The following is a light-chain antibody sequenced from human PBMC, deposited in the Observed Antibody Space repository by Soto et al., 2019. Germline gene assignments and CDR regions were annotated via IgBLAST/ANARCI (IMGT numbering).Light chain of an antibody. Sequence: QSALTQPPSASGSPGQSVTISCTGTSSDVGGYNYVSWYQQHPGKAPKLMISEVSKRPSGVPDRFSGSKSGNTASLTVSGVQAEDEADYYCSSFAGNNILVFGGGTKLTVL. J-gene: IGLJ2*01. CDR3: SSFAGNNILV. V-gene: IGLV2-8*01. CDR2: EVS. CDR1: SSDVGGYNY.